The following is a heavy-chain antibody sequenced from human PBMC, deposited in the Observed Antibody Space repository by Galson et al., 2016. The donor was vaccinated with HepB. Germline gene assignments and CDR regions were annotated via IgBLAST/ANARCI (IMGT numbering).Heavy chain of an antibody. CDR1: GFSFSSYG. CDR3: AKGDSDFDY. J-gene: IGHJ4*02. D-gene: IGHD2-15*01. CDR2: ISYDGNDK. V-gene: IGHV3-30*18. Sequence: SLRLSCAASGFSFSSYGMHWVRQAPGKGLEWVAVISYDGNDKYYGDSVKGRFTISRDNSKNTLNLQMNSLRAEDTAVYYCAKGDSDFDYWGQGTLVTVSS.